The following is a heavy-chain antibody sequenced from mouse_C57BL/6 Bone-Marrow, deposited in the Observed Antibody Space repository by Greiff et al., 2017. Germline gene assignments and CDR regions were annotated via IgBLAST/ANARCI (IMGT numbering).Heavy chain of an antibody. J-gene: IGHJ3*01. CDR2: IYPRSGNT. CDR1: GYTFTSYG. Sequence: VQLQESGAELARPGASVKLSCKASGYTFTSYGISWVKQRTGPGLEWIGEIYPRSGNTYYNEKFKGKATLTADKSSSTAYMELRSLTSEDSAVYFCAREGKGTWFAYWGQGTLVTVSA. CDR3: AREGKGTWFAY. V-gene: IGHV1-81*01.